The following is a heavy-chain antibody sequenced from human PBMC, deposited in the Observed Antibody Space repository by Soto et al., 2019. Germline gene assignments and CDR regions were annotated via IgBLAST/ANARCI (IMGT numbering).Heavy chain of an antibody. CDR2: INHSGST. CDR3: ARGHARPNYYGSESLTSLFGY. D-gene: IGHD3-10*01. Sequence: QVQLQQWGAGLLKPSETLSLTCAVYGGSFSGYYWSWIRQPPGKGLEWIGEINHSGSTNYNPSLMSRVNISVDTSKNQFSLKLSSVTAADTAVYYCARGHARPNYYGSESLTSLFGYWGQGTLVTVSS. J-gene: IGHJ4*02. CDR1: GGSFSGYY. V-gene: IGHV4-34*01.